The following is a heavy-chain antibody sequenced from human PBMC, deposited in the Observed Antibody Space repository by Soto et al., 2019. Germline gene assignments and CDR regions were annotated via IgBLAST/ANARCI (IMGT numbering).Heavy chain of an antibody. D-gene: IGHD3-22*01. J-gene: IGHJ3*02. CDR3: ARDTITMMGGGAFDI. V-gene: IGHV1-46*01. Sequence: QVQLVQSGAEVKKPGASVKVSCKASGYTFTSYYMHWVRQAPGQGLEWMGIINPSGGSTSYAQKFQGRVTMTRDTSTSTVYMELSSLRSEDTAVYYCARDTITMMGGGAFDIWGQGTMVTVSS. CDR1: GYTFTSYY. CDR2: INPSGGST.